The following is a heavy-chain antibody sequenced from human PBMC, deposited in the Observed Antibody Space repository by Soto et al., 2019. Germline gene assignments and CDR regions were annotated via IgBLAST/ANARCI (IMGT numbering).Heavy chain of an antibody. CDR3: ARLPGHYYDSSGYYLRGNFDY. Sequence: EVQLVQSGAEVKKPGESLRISCKGSGYSFTSYWISWVRQMPGKGLEWMGRIDPSDSYTNYSPSFQGHVTISADKSISTAYRQWSSLKASDTAMYYCARLPGHYYDSSGYYLRGNFDYWGQGTLVTVSS. CDR2: IDPSDSYT. CDR1: GYSFTSYW. V-gene: IGHV5-10-1*01. D-gene: IGHD3-22*01. J-gene: IGHJ4*02.